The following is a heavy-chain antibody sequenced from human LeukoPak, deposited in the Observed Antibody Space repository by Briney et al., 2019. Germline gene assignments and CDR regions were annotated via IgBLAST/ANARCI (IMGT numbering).Heavy chain of an antibody. CDR3: AREQNDYGDYDDY. D-gene: IGHD4-17*01. J-gene: IGHJ4*02. V-gene: IGHV3-21*01. Sequence: GGSLRPSCAASGFTFSSYSMNWVRQAPGKGLEWVSSVSSSSSYIYYADSVKGRFTISRDNAKNSLYLQMNSLRAEDTAVYYCAREQNDYGDYDDYWGQGTLVTVSS. CDR1: GFTFSSYS. CDR2: VSSSSSYI.